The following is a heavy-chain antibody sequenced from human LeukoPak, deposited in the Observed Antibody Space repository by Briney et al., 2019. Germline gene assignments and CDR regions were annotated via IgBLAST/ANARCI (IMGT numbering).Heavy chain of an antibody. J-gene: IGHJ6*02. CDR3: ARDPRITIFGVVHYYYGMDV. CDR2: IIPNSGGT. D-gene: IGHD3-3*01. CDR1: GGTFSSYT. V-gene: IGHV1-2*02. Sequence: ASVKVSCKASGGTFSSYTISWVRQAPGQGLEWMGGIIPNSGGTNYAQKFQGRVTMTRDTSISTAYMELSRLRSDDTAVYYCARDPRITIFGVVHYYYGMDVWGQGTTVTVSS.